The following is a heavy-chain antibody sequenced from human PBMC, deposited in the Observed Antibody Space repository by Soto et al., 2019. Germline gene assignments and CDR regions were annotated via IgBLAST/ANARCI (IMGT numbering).Heavy chain of an antibody. CDR2: IKSITDGGTT. Sequence: GGSLRLSCAASGITFGNAWMTWVRQAPGKGLEWVGRIKSITDGGTTDYAAPVKGRFTISRDDSKDTLYLQMNNLRTEDTAVYHCTTDSADIVVVPATFGVDVWGQGTTVTVSS. CDR3: TTDSADIVVVPATFGVDV. J-gene: IGHJ6*02. V-gene: IGHV3-15*01. D-gene: IGHD2-2*01. CDR1: GITFGNAW.